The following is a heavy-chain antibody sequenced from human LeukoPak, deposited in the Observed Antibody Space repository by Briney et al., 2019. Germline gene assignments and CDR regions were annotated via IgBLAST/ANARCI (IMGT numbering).Heavy chain of an antibody. CDR2: INPSGGRA. V-gene: IGHV1-46*01. CDR1: GYTFTSLY. CDR3: ARDLTHRRNYDNSGYQIVPAF. D-gene: IGHD3-22*01. J-gene: IGHJ4*02. Sequence: GASVKVSCKASGYTFTSLYMHWVRQAPGQGLEWMGIINPSGGRASYAQKFQGRVTMTRDTSTSTVYMELRSLRSDDTAVYYCARDLTHRRNYDNSGYQIVPAFWGQGTLVTVSS.